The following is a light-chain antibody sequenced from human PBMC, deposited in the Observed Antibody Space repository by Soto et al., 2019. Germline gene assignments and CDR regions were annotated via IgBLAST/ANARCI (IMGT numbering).Light chain of an antibody. Sequence: DIQMTQSPSSLSASVGDRVTITCRASQAVSIDLGWYQQKPGKAPKRLIYAASSLQSGVPSRFSGSGSVTEFSLTISSLQPEDFANYYCLQQNSYSYTFGGGTKVEIK. J-gene: IGKJ4*01. CDR1: QAVSID. CDR2: AAS. CDR3: LQQNSYSYT. V-gene: IGKV1-17*01.